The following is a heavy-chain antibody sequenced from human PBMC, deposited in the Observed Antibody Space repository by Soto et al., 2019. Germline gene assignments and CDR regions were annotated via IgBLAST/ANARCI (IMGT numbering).Heavy chain of an antibody. D-gene: IGHD3-3*01. V-gene: IGHV1-69*08. CDR1: GGTFSSYT. CDR2: IIPILGIA. CDR3: AIEGGSGYHLDY. J-gene: IGHJ4*02. Sequence: QVQLVQSGAEVKKPGSSVKVSCKASGGTFSSYTISWVRQAPGQGLEWMGRIIPILGIANYAQKFQGRVTITADKSTSTAYMELSSLRSEDTAVYYCAIEGGSGYHLDYWGQGTLVTVSS.